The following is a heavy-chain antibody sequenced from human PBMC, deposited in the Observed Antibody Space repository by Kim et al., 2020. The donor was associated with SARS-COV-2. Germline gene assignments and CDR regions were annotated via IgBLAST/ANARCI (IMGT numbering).Heavy chain of an antibody. CDR1: GFTFSNAW. CDR2: IKSKTDGGTT. D-gene: IGHD1-1*01. V-gene: IGHV3-15*01. CDR3: TTLGYRSQVGVDN. J-gene: IGHJ4*02. Sequence: GGSLRLSCAASGFTFSNAWMSWVRQAPGKGLEWVGRIKSKTDGGTTDYAAPVEGRFTISRDDSKNTLYLQMNSLKTEDTAVYYCTTLGYRSQVGVDNWGPGTLGTVSP.